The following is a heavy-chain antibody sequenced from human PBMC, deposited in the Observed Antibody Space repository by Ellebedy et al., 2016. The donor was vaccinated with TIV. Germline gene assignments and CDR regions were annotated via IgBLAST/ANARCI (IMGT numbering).Heavy chain of an antibody. CDR3: ARGLARDY. CDR1: GGSFSGYY. J-gene: IGHJ4*02. CDR2: INHSGST. V-gene: IGHV4-34*01. Sequence: MPSETLSLTCAVYGGSFSGYYWSWIRQPPGKGLEWIGEINHSGSTNYNPSLKSRVTISVDTSKNQFSLNLSSVTAADTAVYYWARGLARDYWGQGTLVTVSS.